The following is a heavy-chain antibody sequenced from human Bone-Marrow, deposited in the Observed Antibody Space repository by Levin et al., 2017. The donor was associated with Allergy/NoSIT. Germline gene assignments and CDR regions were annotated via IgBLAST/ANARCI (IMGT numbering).Heavy chain of an antibody. CDR3: AGEKVASIILDC. Sequence: GGSLRLSCEASGFTFSNYSMNWVRQAPGKGLEWVASISSRSSYKYYADSVKGRFTISRDNAKNSLYLQMNSLRAEDTAVYYCAGEKVASIILDCWGQGTRVTVSS. CDR2: ISSRSSYK. V-gene: IGHV3-21*01. CDR1: GFTFSNYS. J-gene: IGHJ4*02.